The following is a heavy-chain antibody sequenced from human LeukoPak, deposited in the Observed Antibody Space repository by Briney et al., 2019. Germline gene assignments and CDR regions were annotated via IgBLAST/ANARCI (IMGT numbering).Heavy chain of an antibody. D-gene: IGHD2-2*01. Sequence: SETLSLTRAVYGGSFSGYYWRWIRQPPGKGLEWIGEINHSGSTNYHPSLKSRVTISVDTSKNQFSLKLSSVTAADTAVYYCARGFIYCGSTSCWKYYYYYYMDVWGKGTTVTVSS. V-gene: IGHV4-34*01. CDR3: ARGFIYCGSTSCWKYYYYYYMDV. J-gene: IGHJ6*03. CDR1: GGSFSGYY. CDR2: INHSGST.